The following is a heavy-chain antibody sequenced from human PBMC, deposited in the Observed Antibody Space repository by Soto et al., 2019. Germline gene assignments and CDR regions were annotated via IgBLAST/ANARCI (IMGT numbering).Heavy chain of an antibody. J-gene: IGHJ3*02. CDR1: GYSFTSYW. Sequence: GEALKISCKGSGYSFTSYWIGWVRQMPGKGLEGMGIISPGDSDTRYSPSFQGQVTISADKSISTAYLQWSSLKASDTAMYYCARYYYDSSGYQLTAFDIWGQGTMVTVSS. D-gene: IGHD3-22*01. CDR3: ARYYYDSSGYQLTAFDI. V-gene: IGHV5-51*01. CDR2: ISPGDSDT.